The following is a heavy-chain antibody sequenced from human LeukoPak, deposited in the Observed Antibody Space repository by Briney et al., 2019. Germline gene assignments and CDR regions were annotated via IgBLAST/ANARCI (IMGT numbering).Heavy chain of an antibody. CDR1: GFTFSNYW. J-gene: IGHJ4*02. D-gene: IGHD3-22*01. CDR3: ARDFYDSSAKILDY. CDR2: IKQDGSEK. V-gene: IGHV3-7*01. Sequence: GGSLRLSCAASGFTFSNYWMTWVRQAPGKGLEWVANIKQDGSEKYYVDSVKGRFTISRDNAKNSLYLQMNSLRAEDTAVYYCARDFYDSSAKILDYWGQGTLVTVSS.